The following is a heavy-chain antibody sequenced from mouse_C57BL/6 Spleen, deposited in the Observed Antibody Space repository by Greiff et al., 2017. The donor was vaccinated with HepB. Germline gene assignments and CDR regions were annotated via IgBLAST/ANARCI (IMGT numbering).Heavy chain of an antibody. J-gene: IGHJ2*01. V-gene: IGHV1-50*01. CDR2: IDPSDSYT. D-gene: IGHD1-1*01. Sequence: VQGVESGAELVKPGASVKLSCKASGYTFTSYWMQWVKQRPGQGLEWIGEIDPSDSYTNYNQKFKGKATLTVDTSSSTAYMQLSSLTSEDSAVYYCARGGGIYYYGSSYPLDYWGQGTTLTVSS. CDR1: GYTFTSYW. CDR3: ARGGGIYYYGSSYPLDY.